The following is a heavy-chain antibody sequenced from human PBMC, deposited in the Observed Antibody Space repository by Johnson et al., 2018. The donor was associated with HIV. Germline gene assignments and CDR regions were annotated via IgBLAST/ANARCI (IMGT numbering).Heavy chain of an antibody. CDR1: GFTFSSYA. CDR2: ISYDGSNK. CDR3: ARDFGYYYDRWAFDI. J-gene: IGHJ3*02. Sequence: QEQLVESGGGVVQPGRSLRLSCAASGFTFSSYAMHWVRQAPGKGLEWVAVISYDGSNKYYADSVKGRFTISRDNSKNTLYLQMNSLRAEDTAVYYCARDFGYYYDRWAFDIWGQGTMVTVSS. V-gene: IGHV3-30*04. D-gene: IGHD3-22*01.